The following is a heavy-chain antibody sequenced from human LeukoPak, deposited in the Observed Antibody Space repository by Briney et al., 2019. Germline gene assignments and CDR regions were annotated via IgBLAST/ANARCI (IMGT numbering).Heavy chain of an antibody. CDR2: ISYDGSNK. Sequence: PGRSPRLSCAASGFTFSSYAMHWVRQAPGKGLEWVAVISYDGSNKYYADSVKGRFTISRDNAKNSLYLQMNSLRDEDTAVYYCARLYSSGWYSWFDPWGQGTLVTVSS. CDR3: ARLYSSGWYSWFDP. CDR1: GFTFSSYA. J-gene: IGHJ5*02. D-gene: IGHD6-19*01. V-gene: IGHV3-30-3*01.